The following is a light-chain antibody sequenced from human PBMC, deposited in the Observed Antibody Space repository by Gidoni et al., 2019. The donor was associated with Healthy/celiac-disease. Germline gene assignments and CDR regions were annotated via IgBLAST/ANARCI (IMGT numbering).Light chain of an antibody. CDR3: CSYAGSYTYV. Sequence: QSALTQPTSVSGSPGQPVTISCTGTSSYVGGYNYVSWYQQHPGKAPNLMIYDVSMRPSGVPDRFSGSKSGNTASLTISWLQAEDEADYYCCSYAGSYTYVFGTGTKVTVL. V-gene: IGLV2-11*01. J-gene: IGLJ1*01. CDR2: DVS. CDR1: SSYVGGYNY.